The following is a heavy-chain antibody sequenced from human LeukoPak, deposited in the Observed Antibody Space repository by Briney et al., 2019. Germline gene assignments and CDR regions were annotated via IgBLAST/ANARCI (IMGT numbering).Heavy chain of an antibody. CDR3: TRERGSLYYLDY. D-gene: IGHD6-13*01. CDR1: GGSISSGRYY. Sequence: SETLSLTCTVSGGSISSGRYYWSWIRQPAGKGLEWIGRIYTSGSTNYNPSLKSRVTITVDTSKNQFSLKLSSVTAEDTAVYFCTRERGSLYYLDYWGQGTLVTVSS. V-gene: IGHV4-61*02. J-gene: IGHJ4*02. CDR2: IYTSGST.